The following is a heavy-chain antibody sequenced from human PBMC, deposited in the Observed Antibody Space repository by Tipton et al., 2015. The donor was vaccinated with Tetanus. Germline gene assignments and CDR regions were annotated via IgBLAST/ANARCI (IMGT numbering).Heavy chain of an antibody. V-gene: IGHV3-21*01. CDR2: MSSSGSYL. D-gene: IGHD2-21*02. CDR3: ARGMAEASNCGGDCYSDY. Sequence: LSLTCTASGFIFSSYSMNWFRQAPGKGLEWVSTMSSSGSYLYYADSVKGRFTVSRDNAKNSLYLQMNSLRAEDTAVYSCARGMAEASNCGGDCYSDYWGQGTLVTVSS. CDR1: GFIFSSYS. J-gene: IGHJ4*02.